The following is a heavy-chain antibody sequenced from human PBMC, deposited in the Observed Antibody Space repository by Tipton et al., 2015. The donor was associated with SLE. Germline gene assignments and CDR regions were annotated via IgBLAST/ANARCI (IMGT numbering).Heavy chain of an antibody. V-gene: IGHV4-59*01. CDR3: ARDISGYSSSWYCDL. Sequence: TLSLTCNVSGGSITSYYWSWIRQPPGKGLEWIGYIYYSGSTNYNPSPKSRVTISVDTSKNQFSLELSSVTAADTAVYYCARDISGYSSSWYCDLWGRGPLVTVSS. J-gene: IGHJ2*01. D-gene: IGHD6-13*01. CDR1: GGSITSYY. CDR2: IYYSGST.